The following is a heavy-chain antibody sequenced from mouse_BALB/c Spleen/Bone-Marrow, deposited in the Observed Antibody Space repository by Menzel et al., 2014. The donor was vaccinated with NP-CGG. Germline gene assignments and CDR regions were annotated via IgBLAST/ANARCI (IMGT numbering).Heavy chain of an antibody. Sequence: EVMLVESGVGLVKPGGSLKLSCAASGFTFSSYAMSWVRQTPEKRLEWVASISSGGSTYYPDSAKDRFTISRDNARNILYLQMSNLRSEDTAMYYCARGIDYWGQGTTLTVSS. CDR2: ISSGGST. CDR3: ARGIDY. V-gene: IGHV5-6-5*01. J-gene: IGHJ2*01. CDR1: GFTFSSYA.